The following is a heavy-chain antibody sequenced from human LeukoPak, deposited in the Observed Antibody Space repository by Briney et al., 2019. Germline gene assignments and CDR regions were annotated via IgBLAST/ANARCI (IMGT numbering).Heavy chain of an antibody. J-gene: IGHJ5*02. D-gene: IGHD1-14*01. CDR1: GGSISSSSYY. CDR2: IYYSGST. Sequence: SETLSLTCTVSGGSISSSSYYWGWIRQPPGKGLEWIGSIYYSGSTFYNPSPKSRVTISVDTSKNQFSLKLSSVTAADTAVYYCARQTHGARTNWFDPWGQGTLVTVSS. CDR3: ARQTHGARTNWFDP. V-gene: IGHV4-39*01.